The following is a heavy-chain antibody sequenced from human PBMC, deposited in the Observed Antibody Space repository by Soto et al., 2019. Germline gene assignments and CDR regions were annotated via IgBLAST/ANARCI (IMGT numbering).Heavy chain of an antibody. V-gene: IGHV3-33*01. CDR1: GFTFSSYG. Sequence: GGSLRLSCAASGFTFSSYGMHWVRQAPGKGLEWVAVIWYDGSNKYYADSVKGRFTISRDNSKNTLYLQMNSLRAEDTAVYYCARDGGDYPVARYYFDYWGQGTLVTVSS. J-gene: IGHJ4*02. D-gene: IGHD4-17*01. CDR3: ARDGGDYPVARYYFDY. CDR2: IWYDGSNK.